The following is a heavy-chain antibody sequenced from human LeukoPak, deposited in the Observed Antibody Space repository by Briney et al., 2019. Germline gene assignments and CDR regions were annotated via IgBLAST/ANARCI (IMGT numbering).Heavy chain of an antibody. D-gene: IGHD3-16*01. V-gene: IGHV4-59*08. CDR3: ARHRPGERRFDP. CDR1: GGPISSDY. J-gene: IGHJ5*02. CDR2: INYSGNT. Sequence: PSETLSLTCTVSGGPISSDYLSWIRQPPGKGLEWIGYINYSGNTKYNPSLKSRVTISVDTSKNQFSLKLSSVTAADTAVYYCARHRPGERRFDPWGQGTLVTVSS.